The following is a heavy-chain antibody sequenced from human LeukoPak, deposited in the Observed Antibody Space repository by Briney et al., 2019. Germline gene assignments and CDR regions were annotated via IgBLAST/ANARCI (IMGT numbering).Heavy chain of an antibody. CDR3: TRDPRNLDY. D-gene: IGHD1-14*01. Sequence: GGSLRLSCAASGFTFSNHGMNWVRQAPGKGLESLSYISPSGTDISYADSVKGRFTISRDNAKNSLYLQMNSLRVEDTAVYYCTRDPRNLDYWGQGTLVTVSS. CDR2: ISPSGTDI. J-gene: IGHJ4*02. CDR1: GFTFSNHG. V-gene: IGHV3-21*05.